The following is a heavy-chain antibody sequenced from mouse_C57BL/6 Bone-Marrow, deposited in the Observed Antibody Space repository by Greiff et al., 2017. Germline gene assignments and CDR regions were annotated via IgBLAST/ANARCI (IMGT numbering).Heavy chain of an antibody. Sequence: QVQLQQPGAELVRPGASVTLSCKASGYTFTDYEMPWVKQTPVHGLEWIGAIDPEPGGTAYNQKFKGKAILTADKSSSTAYMELRSLTSEDSAVYYCTRGDGYYGDYWGQGTLVTVSA. J-gene: IGHJ3*01. CDR1: GYTFTDYE. CDR3: TRGDGYYGDY. CDR2: IDPEPGGT. V-gene: IGHV1-15*01. D-gene: IGHD2-3*01.